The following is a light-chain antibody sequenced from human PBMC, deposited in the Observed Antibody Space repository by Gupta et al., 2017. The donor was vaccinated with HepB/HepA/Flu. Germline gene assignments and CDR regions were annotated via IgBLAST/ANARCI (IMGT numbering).Light chain of an antibody. CDR2: GAS. Sequence: EIVLTQSPGTLSLSPGERATLSCRASQSVSSTYLAWYQQKPGQAPRLLIYGASNRATDIPDRFSGSGSGTDFTLIISRLEPEDFAVYYCQQYGSSPRTFGQGTKVEIK. V-gene: IGKV3-20*01. J-gene: IGKJ1*01. CDR3: QQYGSSPRT. CDR1: QSVSSTY.